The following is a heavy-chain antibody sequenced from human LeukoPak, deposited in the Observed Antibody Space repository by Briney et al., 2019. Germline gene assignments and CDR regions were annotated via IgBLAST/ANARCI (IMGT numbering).Heavy chain of an antibody. CDR2: THTSGRT. CDR3: ARTILPAQNAGAFDI. V-gene: IGHV4-4*07. D-gene: IGHD2-2*01. J-gene: IGHJ3*02. CDR1: GGSISSYY. Sequence: SETLSLTCTVPGGSISSYYWSWIRQPAGKGLEFVGRTHTSGRTDYNPSLRGRLTMSLDTSQNQFSLRLTSVTAADTAVYYCARTILPAQNAGAFDIWGPGTMVTVAS.